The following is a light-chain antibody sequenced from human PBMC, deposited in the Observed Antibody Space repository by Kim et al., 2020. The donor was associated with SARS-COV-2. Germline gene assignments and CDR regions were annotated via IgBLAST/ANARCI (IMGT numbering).Light chain of an antibody. V-gene: IGLV3-1*01. CDR3: QAWDSSTAV. CDR1: KLGAKY. CDR2: QDS. Sequence: SYELTQPPSVSVSPGQTASITCSGDKLGAKYACWYQQKPGQSPVLVIYQDSKRPSGIPERFSGSISGNTATLTISGIQAMDEADYYCQAWDSSTAVFGGG. J-gene: IGLJ3*02.